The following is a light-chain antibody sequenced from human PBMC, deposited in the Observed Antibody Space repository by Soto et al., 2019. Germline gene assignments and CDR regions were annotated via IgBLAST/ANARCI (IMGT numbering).Light chain of an antibody. V-gene: IGLV9-49*01. CDR1: SGYSNYK. CDR3: GADHGSGSNFVYV. Sequence: QSVLTKPPSASASLGASVPLTCTLSSGYSNYKVDWYQQRPGKGPRFVMRVGTGGIVGSKGDGIPDRFSVLGSGLNRYLTIKNIQEEDESDYHCGADHGSGSNFVYVFGTGTKLTVL. J-gene: IGLJ1*01. CDR2: VGTGGIVG.